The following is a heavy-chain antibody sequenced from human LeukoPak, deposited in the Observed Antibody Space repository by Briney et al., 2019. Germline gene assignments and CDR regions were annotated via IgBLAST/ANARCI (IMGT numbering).Heavy chain of an antibody. CDR3: ARDVHRSSTSCFVGLDN. Sequence: RASVKVSCKASGYTFTNFGISWVRQAPGQGLEWMGWISAYNGDTNYAQKVQGRVTMTTDSSTSTAYMELRSLRSDVTAMYYCARDVHRSSTSCFVGLDNWGQGTLVTVSS. CDR2: ISAYNGDT. D-gene: IGHD2-2*01. V-gene: IGHV1-18*01. CDR1: GYTFTNFG. J-gene: IGHJ4*02.